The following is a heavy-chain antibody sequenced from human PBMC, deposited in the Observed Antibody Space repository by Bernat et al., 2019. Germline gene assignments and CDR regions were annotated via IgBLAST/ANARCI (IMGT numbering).Heavy chain of an antibody. CDR1: GFTFSSYG. Sequence: QVQLVESGGGVVQPGRSLRLSCAASGFTFSSYGMHWVRQAPGKGLEWVAVISYDGSNKYYADSVKGRFTISRDNSKNTLYLQMNSLRAEDTAVYYCAKAALNLGYCSSISCHLDYWGQGTLVTVSS. V-gene: IGHV3-30*18. CDR2: ISYDGSNK. CDR3: AKAALNLGYCSSISCHLDY. J-gene: IGHJ4*02. D-gene: IGHD2-2*01.